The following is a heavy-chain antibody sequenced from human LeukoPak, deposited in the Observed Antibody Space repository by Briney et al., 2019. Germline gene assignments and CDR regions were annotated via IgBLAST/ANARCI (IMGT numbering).Heavy chain of an antibody. Sequence: SETLSLTCANYGGSFSGYYWSWIRQPPGKGLEWIGEINHSGSTNYNPSLKSRVTISVDTSKNQFSLKLSSVTAADTAVYYCARGRCSGGSCYYFDYWGQGTLVTVSS. V-gene: IGHV4-34*01. J-gene: IGHJ4*02. CDR2: INHSGST. D-gene: IGHD2-15*01. CDR1: GGSFSGYY. CDR3: ARGRCSGGSCYYFDY.